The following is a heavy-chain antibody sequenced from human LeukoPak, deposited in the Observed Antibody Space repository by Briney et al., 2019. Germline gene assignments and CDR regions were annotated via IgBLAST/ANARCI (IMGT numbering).Heavy chain of an antibody. J-gene: IGHJ4*02. V-gene: IGHV1-18*01. CDR2: ISAYNGNT. CDR3: ARDLPGYCSGGSCYSSDY. D-gene: IGHD2-15*01. CDR1: GYTFTSYG. Sequence: ASVKVSCKASGYTFTSYGISWVRQPPGQGLEGMGWISAYNGNTNYAQKLQGRVTMTTDTSTSTAYMELRSLRSDDTAVYYCARDLPGYCSGGSCYSSDYWGQGTLVTVSS.